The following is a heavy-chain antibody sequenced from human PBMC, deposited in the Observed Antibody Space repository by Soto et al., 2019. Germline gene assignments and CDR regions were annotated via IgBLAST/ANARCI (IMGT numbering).Heavy chain of an antibody. J-gene: IGHJ6*02. Sequence: GASVKVSCKASGGTFSSYAISWVRQAPGQGLEWMGGIIPIFGTANYAQKFQGRVTITADESTSTAYMELSSLRSEDTAVYYCARDGDDHTGAHIPGPGFWSDLGGRRNQKPYYYYYGMDVWGQGTTVTVSS. D-gene: IGHD3-3*01. CDR3: ARDGDDHTGAHIPGPGFWSDLGGRRNQKPYYYYYGMDV. CDR1: GGTFSSYA. V-gene: IGHV1-69*13. CDR2: IIPIFGTA.